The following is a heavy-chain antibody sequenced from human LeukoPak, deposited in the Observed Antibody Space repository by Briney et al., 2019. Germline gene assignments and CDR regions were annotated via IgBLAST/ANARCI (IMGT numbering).Heavy chain of an antibody. CDR2: IGTTGES. J-gene: IGHJ4*02. Sequence: GGSLRLSCAASGFTFSSYDMHWVRQTTGEGLEWVSAIGTTGESYYAGSVKGRFTISRENAKNSLYLQMNSLRAGDTGVYYCARRCSGGNYYYDYWGQGTLVTVSS. D-gene: IGHD2-15*01. CDR1: GFTFSSYD. V-gene: IGHV3-13*04. CDR3: ARRCSGGNYYYDY.